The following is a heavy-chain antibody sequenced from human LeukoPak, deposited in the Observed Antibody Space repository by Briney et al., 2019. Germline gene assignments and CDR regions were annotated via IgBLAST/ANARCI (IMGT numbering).Heavy chain of an antibody. J-gene: IGHJ3*02. Sequence: ASVKVSCKASGGTFSSYAISWVRQAPGQGLEWMGGIIPIFGTANYAQKFQGRVTITTDESTSTAYMELSSLRSEDTAVYYCAREVPTVVTHDAFDIWGQGTMVTVSS. CDR2: IIPIFGTA. D-gene: IGHD4-23*01. V-gene: IGHV1-69*05. CDR1: GGTFSSYA. CDR3: AREVPTVVTHDAFDI.